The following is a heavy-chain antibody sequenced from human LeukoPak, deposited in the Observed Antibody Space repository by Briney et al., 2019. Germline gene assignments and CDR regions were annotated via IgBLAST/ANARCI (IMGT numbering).Heavy chain of an antibody. CDR1: GGSISSSSYY. V-gene: IGHV4-39*01. CDR2: IYYSGST. CDR3: ARHRPWEYYFDY. Sequence: PSETLSLTCTVSGGSISSSSYYWGWIRQPPGKGLEWIGSIYYSGSTYYNPSLKSRVTISVDTSKNQFSLKLSSVTAADTAVYYCARHRPWEYYFDYWGQGTLVTVSS. J-gene: IGHJ4*02. D-gene: IGHD1-26*01.